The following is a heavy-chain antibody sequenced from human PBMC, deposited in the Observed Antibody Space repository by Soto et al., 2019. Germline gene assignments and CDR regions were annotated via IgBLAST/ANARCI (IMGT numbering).Heavy chain of an antibody. V-gene: IGHV3-23*01. D-gene: IGHD2-15*01. CDR2: ISGSGGST. J-gene: IGHJ4*02. CDR3: AKADLYCSGGSCYSDY. Sequence: GGSLRLSCAASGFTFSSYAMSWVRQAPGKGLEWVSAISGSGGSTYYADSVKGRFTISRDNSKNTLYLQMNSLRAEDTAVYYCAKADLYCSGGSCYSDYWGQGTLVTVSS. CDR1: GFTFSSYA.